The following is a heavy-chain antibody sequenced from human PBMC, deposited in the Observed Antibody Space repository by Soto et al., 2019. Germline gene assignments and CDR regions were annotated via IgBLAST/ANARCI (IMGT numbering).Heavy chain of an antibody. J-gene: IGHJ5*02. CDR2: INPNSGGT. Sequence: GASVKASCKASGYTFTGYYMHWVRQAPGQGLEWMGWINPNSGGTNYAQKFQGRVTMTRDTSISTAYMELSRLRSDDTAVYYCASRLYSSSWYDWFDPWGQGTLVTVSS. V-gene: IGHV1-2*02. CDR3: ASRLYSSSWYDWFDP. CDR1: GYTFTGYY. D-gene: IGHD6-13*01.